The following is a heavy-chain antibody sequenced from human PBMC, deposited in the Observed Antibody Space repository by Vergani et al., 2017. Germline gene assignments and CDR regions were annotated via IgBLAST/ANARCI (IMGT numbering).Heavy chain of an antibody. Sequence: QVQLQESGPGLVKPSETLSLTCTVSGGSISSYYWSWIRQPPGKGLEWIGYIYYSGSTNYNPSLKSRVTISVDTSKNQFSLKLGSVTAADTAVYYCARGGYRSHIDYWGQGTLVTVSS. D-gene: IGHD3-16*02. J-gene: IGHJ4*02. CDR3: ARGGYRSHIDY. CDR1: GGSISSYY. V-gene: IGHV4-59*01. CDR2: IYYSGST.